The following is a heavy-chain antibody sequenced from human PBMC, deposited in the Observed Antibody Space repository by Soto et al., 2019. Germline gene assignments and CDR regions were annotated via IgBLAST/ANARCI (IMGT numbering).Heavy chain of an antibody. CDR2: IYFTGNT. D-gene: IGHD3-9*01. CDR1: GGSITSSSHF. J-gene: IGHJ5*02. Sequence: SETLSLTCTASGGSITSSSHFWGWVRQPPGKGLEWIGTIYFTGNTYYTPSLKSRLTMSIDTSKNEFSLRLNSVTAADTAVYYCAGQTFTIAADSYGRSTWFDPWGPGTLVTVSS. V-gene: IGHV4-39*01. CDR3: AGQTFTIAADSYGRSTWFDP.